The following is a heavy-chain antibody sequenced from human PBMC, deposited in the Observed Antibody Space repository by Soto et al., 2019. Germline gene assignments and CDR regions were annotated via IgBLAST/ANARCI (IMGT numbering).Heavy chain of an antibody. Sequence: QVQLVQSGAEVKKPGASVKVSCKTSGYTFSSYAVHWMRQAPGQRPEWMGWVNTDNGDSKHSQKFQGRVTISWDTSASTAYMELSSLRSDDTALYYCARALLAGTLESYYFAMDVWGQGTTVIVSS. J-gene: IGHJ6*02. D-gene: IGHD6-19*01. CDR1: GYTFSSYA. V-gene: IGHV1-3*04. CDR3: ARALLAGTLESYYFAMDV. CDR2: VNTDNGDS.